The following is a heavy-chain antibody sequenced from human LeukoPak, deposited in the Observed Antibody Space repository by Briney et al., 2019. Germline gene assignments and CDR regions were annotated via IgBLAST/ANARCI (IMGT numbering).Heavy chain of an antibody. CDR2: IDWNSGSI. V-gene: IGHV3-9*01. J-gene: IGHJ4*02. CDR1: GFTFDNYA. Sequence: GRSLRLSCVASGFTFDNYAMHWVRQAPGKGLEWVSGIDWNSGSIGYADSVKGRFTISRDNAKNTLYLQMNSLRAEDTAVYYCARDARDGYGGNPFDYWGQGTLVTVSS. D-gene: IGHD4-23*01. CDR3: ARDARDGYGGNPFDY.